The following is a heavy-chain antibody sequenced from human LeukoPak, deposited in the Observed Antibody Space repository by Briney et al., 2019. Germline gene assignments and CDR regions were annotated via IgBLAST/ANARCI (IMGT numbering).Heavy chain of an antibody. CDR1: GFTFSSYA. Sequence: GGSLRLSCAASGFTFSSYAMHWVRQAPGKGLEWVAVISYDGSNKYYADSVKGRFTISRDNSKNTLYLQMNSLRAEDTAVYYCARDRDTPETYDSSGYYYRMTFDYRGQGTLVTVSS. J-gene: IGHJ4*02. CDR2: ISYDGSNK. CDR3: ARDRDTPETYDSSGYYYRMTFDY. D-gene: IGHD3-22*01. V-gene: IGHV3-30-3*01.